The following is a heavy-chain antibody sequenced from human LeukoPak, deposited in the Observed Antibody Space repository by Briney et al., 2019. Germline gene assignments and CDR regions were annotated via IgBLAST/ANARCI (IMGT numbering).Heavy chain of an antibody. CDR2: INHSGST. CDR1: GGSFSGYY. V-gene: IGHV4-34*01. D-gene: IGHD6-13*01. J-gene: IGHJ4*02. CDR3: ASSSSWYTADLDY. Sequence: PSETLSLTCAVYGGSFSGYYWSWIRQPPGKGLEWIGEINHSGSTNYNPSLKSRVTISVDTSKNQLSLKLSSVTAADTAVYYCASSSSWYTADLDYWGQGTLVTVSS.